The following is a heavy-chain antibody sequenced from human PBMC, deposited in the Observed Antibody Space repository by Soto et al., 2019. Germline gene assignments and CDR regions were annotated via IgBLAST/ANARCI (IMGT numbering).Heavy chain of an antibody. D-gene: IGHD3-22*01. CDR2: ISAYNGNT. Sequence: AASVKVSCKASGYTFTSYGISWVRQAPGQGLEWMGWISAYNGNTNYAQKLQGRVTMTTDTSTSTAYMELRSLRSDDTAVYYCARGYYYDSSGYPYGMDVWGQGTTVTVSS. CDR3: ARGYYYDSSGYPYGMDV. V-gene: IGHV1-18*01. J-gene: IGHJ6*02. CDR1: GYTFTSYG.